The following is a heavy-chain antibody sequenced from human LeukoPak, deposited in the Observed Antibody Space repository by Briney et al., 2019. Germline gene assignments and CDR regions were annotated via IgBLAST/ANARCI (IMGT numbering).Heavy chain of an antibody. Sequence: SETLSLTCAVYGGSFSGYYWSWIRQPPGKGLEWIGEINHSGSTNYNPSLKSRVTISVDTSKNQFSLKLSSVTAADTAVYYCARRGDDILTGYYRYFDYWGQGTLVTVSS. D-gene: IGHD3-9*01. J-gene: IGHJ4*02. CDR2: INHSGST. CDR3: ARRGDDILTGYYRYFDY. CDR1: GGSFSGYY. V-gene: IGHV4-34*01.